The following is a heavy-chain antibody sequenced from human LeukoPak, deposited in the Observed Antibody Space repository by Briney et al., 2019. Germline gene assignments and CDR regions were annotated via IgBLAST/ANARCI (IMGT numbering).Heavy chain of an antibody. Sequence: VASVKVSCKASGYTFTGYYMHWVRQAPGQGLEWMGWINPNSGGTNYAQKLQGRVTMTRDTSISTAYMELSRLRSDDTAVYYCARELGYCSSTSCLAEDYWGQGTLVTVSS. CDR3: ARELGYCSSTSCLAEDY. CDR2: INPNSGGT. D-gene: IGHD2-2*01. CDR1: GYTFTGYY. V-gene: IGHV1-2*02. J-gene: IGHJ4*02.